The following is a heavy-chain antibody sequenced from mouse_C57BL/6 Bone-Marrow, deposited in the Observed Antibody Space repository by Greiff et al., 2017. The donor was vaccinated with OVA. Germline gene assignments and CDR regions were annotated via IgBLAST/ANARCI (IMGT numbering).Heavy chain of an antibody. CDR2: IWRGGST. V-gene: IGHV2-5*01. CDR1: GFSLTSYG. D-gene: IGHD2-4*01. CDR3: AKEGYDYVWYFDV. Sequence: VKLMESGPGLVQPSQSLSITCTVSGFSLTSYGVHWVRQSPGKGLEWLGVIWRGGSTDYNAAFMSRLSITKDNSKSQVFFKMNSLQADDTAIYYCAKEGYDYVWYFDVWGTGTTVTVSS. J-gene: IGHJ1*03.